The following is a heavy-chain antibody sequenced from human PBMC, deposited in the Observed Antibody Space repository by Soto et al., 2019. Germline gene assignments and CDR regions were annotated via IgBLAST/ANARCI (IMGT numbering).Heavy chain of an antibody. D-gene: IGHD6-19*01. V-gene: IGHV3-7*01. J-gene: IGHJ4*02. CDR1: GFTFSSYW. CDR3: ARDAPIPQIAVAGTSPGDY. Sequence: GGSLRLSCAASGFTFSSYWMSWVRQAPGKGLEWVANIKQDGSEKYYVDSVKGRFTISRDNAKNSLYLQMNSLRAEDTAVYYCARDAPIPQIAVAGTSPGDYWGQGTLVTVSS. CDR2: IKQDGSEK.